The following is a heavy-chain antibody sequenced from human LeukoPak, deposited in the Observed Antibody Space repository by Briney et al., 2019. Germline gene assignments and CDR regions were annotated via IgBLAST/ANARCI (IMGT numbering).Heavy chain of an antibody. CDR3: AKYGNTRIITGAGHFDY. Sequence: PGGSLRLSCAASGFTFSSYSMNWVRQAPGKGLEWVSAISGSGGSTYYADSVKGRFTISRDNSKNTLYLQMNSLRAEDTAVYYCAKYGNTRIITGAGHFDYWGQGILVTVSS. D-gene: IGHD3-16*01. CDR1: GFTFSSYS. J-gene: IGHJ4*02. CDR2: ISGSGGST. V-gene: IGHV3-23*01.